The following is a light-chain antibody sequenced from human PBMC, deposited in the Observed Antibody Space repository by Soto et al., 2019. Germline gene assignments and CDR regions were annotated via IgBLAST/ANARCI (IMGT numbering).Light chain of an antibody. CDR3: QHYATYPLT. Sequence: DIVLTQSPGTLSLSPGERATLSCRASQTVRSNFLAWYQRKPGQTPRLPIYGASSRATGIPDRFSGSGSGTDFTLTISRLDPEDFAVYYCQHYATYPLTFGGGTKVEI. CDR2: GAS. CDR1: QTVRSNF. J-gene: IGKJ4*01. V-gene: IGKV3-20*01.